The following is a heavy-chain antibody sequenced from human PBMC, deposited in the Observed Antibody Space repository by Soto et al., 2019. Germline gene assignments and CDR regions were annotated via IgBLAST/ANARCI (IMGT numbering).Heavy chain of an antibody. Sequence: QEQVVESGGGVVRPGTSLRLSCAASGFIFNSYGMHWVRQAPGKGLEWVAVISNDGSKKYYADSVKGRFTISRDNANDMLFLEMNSPRGEDTAVYYCAKADMGSSSWFGCSDPWGQVTLVTFSS. J-gene: IGHJ5*02. V-gene: IGHV3-30*18. CDR1: GFIFNSYG. CDR2: ISNDGSKK. CDR3: AKADMGSSSWFGCSDP. D-gene: IGHD6-13*01.